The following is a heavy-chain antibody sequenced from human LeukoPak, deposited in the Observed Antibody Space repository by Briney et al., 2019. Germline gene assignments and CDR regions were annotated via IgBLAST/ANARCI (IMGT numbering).Heavy chain of an antibody. CDR3: ARELDYYDSSGYPPAAFDI. Sequence: GGSLRLSCAASGFTFSSYSMTWVRQAPGKGLEWVSSISSSSSNIYYADSVKGRFTISRDNAKNSLYLQMNSLRAEDTAVYYCARELDYYDSSGYPPAAFDIWGQGTMVTVSS. D-gene: IGHD3-22*01. CDR2: ISSSSSNI. CDR1: GFTFSSYS. V-gene: IGHV3-21*01. J-gene: IGHJ3*02.